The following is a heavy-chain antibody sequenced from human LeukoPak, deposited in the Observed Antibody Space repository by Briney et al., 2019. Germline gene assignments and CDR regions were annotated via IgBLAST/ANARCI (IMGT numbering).Heavy chain of an antibody. Sequence: GRSLRLSCAASGFTFSSYGMHWVRQAPGKGLEWVAFIRYDGSNKYYADSVKGRFTISRDNSKNTLYLQMNSLRAEDTAVYYCATLAAAGFEPFDYWGQGTLVTVSS. CDR1: GFTFSSYG. CDR2: IRYDGSNK. J-gene: IGHJ4*02. D-gene: IGHD6-13*01. CDR3: ATLAAAGFEPFDY. V-gene: IGHV3-30*02.